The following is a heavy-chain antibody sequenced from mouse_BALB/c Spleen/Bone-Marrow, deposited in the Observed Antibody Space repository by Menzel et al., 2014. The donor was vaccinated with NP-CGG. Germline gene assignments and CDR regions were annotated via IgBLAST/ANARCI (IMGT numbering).Heavy chain of an antibody. CDR3: ARRYYDYDYYAMDY. J-gene: IGHJ4*01. CDR1: GYSFTGYT. V-gene: IGHV1-26*01. CDR2: INPYNGGT. Sequence: EVHLQQSGPELVKPGASMKISCKASGYSFTGYTMNWVKQSHGRNLEWIGLINPYNGGTSYNQKFKGKATLTVDKSSSTAYMELLSLTSEDSAVYYCARRYYDYDYYAMDYWGQGTSVTVSS. D-gene: IGHD2-4*01.